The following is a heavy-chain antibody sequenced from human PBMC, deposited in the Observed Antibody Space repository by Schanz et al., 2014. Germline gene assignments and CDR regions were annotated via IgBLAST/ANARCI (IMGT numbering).Heavy chain of an antibody. J-gene: IGHJ5*02. D-gene: IGHD5-12*01. Sequence: QVQLQESGPGLVKPSQTLSLTCTVSGGSISSATYYWSWVRQPAGEGLKWIGRIYSRGSSTYNPSHKSRVTIPIAAPITQSPLTLNSVTAADTAVYYCARGGSVATIAPYTWFDPWGQGTLVTVSS. V-gene: IGHV4-61*02. CDR3: ARGGSVATIAPYTWFDP. CDR1: GGSISSATYY. CDR2: IYSRGSS.